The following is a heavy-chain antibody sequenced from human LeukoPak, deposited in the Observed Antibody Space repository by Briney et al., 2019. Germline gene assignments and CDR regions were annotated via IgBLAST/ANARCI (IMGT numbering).Heavy chain of an antibody. Sequence: ASVKVSCKASGYTFTSYYMHWVRQAPGQGLEWMGIINPSGGSTSYAQKFQGRVTITADESTSTAYMELSSLRSEDTAVYYCARDYYGSGSARGYWGQGTQVTVSS. CDR1: GYTFTSYY. CDR3: ARDYYGSGSARGY. CDR2: INPSGGST. J-gene: IGHJ4*02. D-gene: IGHD3-10*01. V-gene: IGHV1-46*01.